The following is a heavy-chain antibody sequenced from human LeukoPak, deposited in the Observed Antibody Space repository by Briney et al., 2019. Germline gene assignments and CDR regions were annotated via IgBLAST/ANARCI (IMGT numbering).Heavy chain of an antibody. CDR3: ARDLYYYGSGVLDY. J-gene: IGHJ4*02. CDR2: IIPIFGTA. D-gene: IGHD3-10*01. V-gene: IGHV1-69*06. Sequence: ASVKVSCKASGGTFSSYAISWVRQAPGQGLEWMGGIIPIFGTANYAQKFQGRVTITADKSTSTAYMELSSLRSEDTAVYYCARDLYYYGSGVLDYWGQGTLVTVSS. CDR1: GGTFSSYA.